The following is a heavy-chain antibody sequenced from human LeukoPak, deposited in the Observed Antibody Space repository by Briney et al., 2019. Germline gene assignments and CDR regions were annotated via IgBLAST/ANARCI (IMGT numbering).Heavy chain of an antibody. V-gene: IGHV1-46*01. J-gene: IGHJ4*02. Sequence: ASVKVSCKASGYTFTSYYMHCVRHTPGQGLEWMGIINPSGGSTSYAQKFQGRVTMTRDTSTSTVYMELSSLRSEDTAVYYCARGTLIAAAGKFHYRGQGTLVTVSS. D-gene: IGHD6-13*01. CDR2: INPSGGST. CDR1: GYTFTSYY. CDR3: ARGTLIAAAGKFHY.